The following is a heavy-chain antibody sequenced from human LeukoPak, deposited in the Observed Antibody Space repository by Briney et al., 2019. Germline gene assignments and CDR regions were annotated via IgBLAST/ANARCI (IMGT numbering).Heavy chain of an antibody. CDR2: IRSTSSTI. J-gene: IGHJ4*02. V-gene: IGHV3-48*04. CDR1: GFTFSSYS. Sequence: GGSLRLSCAASGFTFSSYSMNWVRQAPGKGLEWVSYIRSTSSTIYYADSVKGRFTISRDNAKNSLYLQMNSLRVEDTAVYYCARDQRSGSGIYRYDFWGRGTLVTVSS. D-gene: IGHD3-10*01. CDR3: ARDQRSGSGIYRYDF.